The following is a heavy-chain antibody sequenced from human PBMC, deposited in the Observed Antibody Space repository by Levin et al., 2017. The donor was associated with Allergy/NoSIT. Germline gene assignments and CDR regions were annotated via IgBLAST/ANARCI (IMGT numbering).Heavy chain of an antibody. Sequence: QPGGSLRLSCAASGFTFDDYAMHWVRQAPGKGLEWVSGISWNSGSIGYADSVKGRFTISRDNAKNSLYLQMNSLRAEDTALYYCAKDFGSGWDEGYFDYWGQGTLVTVSS. J-gene: IGHJ4*02. V-gene: IGHV3-9*01. CDR3: AKDFGSGWDEGYFDY. D-gene: IGHD6-19*01. CDR2: ISWNSGSI. CDR1: GFTFDDYA.